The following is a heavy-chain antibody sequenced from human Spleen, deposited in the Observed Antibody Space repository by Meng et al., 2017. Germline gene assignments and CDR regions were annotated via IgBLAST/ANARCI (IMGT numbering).Heavy chain of an antibody. D-gene: IGHD6-19*01. CDR1: GGSINSGDYY. CDR2: IYYSGST. CDR3: ASSGWYRGPNYFDY. V-gene: IGHV4-31*01. Sequence: QLKLQESGPGLVNPSHTLSLTCTVSGGSINSGDYYWSWIRQHPGKGLEWIGYIYYSGSTYYNPSLKSLVTISVDPSKNQFSLMVSSVTAADTAVYYCASSGWYRGPNYFDYWGQGTLVTVSS. J-gene: IGHJ4*01.